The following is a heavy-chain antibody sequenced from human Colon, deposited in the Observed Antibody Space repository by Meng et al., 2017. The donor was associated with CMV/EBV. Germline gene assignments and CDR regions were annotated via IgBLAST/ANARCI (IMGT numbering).Heavy chain of an antibody. CDR2: ISGSGGST. J-gene: IGHJ4*02. V-gene: IGHV3-23*01. CDR3: AREQSGYFDY. Sequence: ETLSLTCAASGFTFSSYAMSWVRQAPGKGLEWVSAISGSGGSTYYADSVKGRFTISRDNSKNTLYLQMNSLRAEDTAVYYCAREQSGYFDYWGQGTLVTVSS. CDR1: GFTFSSYA. D-gene: IGHD3-3*01.